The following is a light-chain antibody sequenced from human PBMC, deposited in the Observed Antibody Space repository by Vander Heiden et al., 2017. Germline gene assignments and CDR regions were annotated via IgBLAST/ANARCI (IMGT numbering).Light chain of an antibody. V-gene: IGKV1-9*01. CDR2: AAS. J-gene: IGKJ3*01. CDR1: QDISSY. Sequence: DIQLTQSPSFLSASVGDRVTISCRASQDISSYLAWYQQKPGKAPKLLIFAASTLQSGVPSRFSGSGSGTEFTLTISSLQPEDFATYYCQQRNSFPFTFGPGTKVDIK. CDR3: QQRNSFPFT.